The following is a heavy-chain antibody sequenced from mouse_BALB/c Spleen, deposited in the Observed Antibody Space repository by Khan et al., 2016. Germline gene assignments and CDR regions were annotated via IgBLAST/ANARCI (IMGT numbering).Heavy chain of an antibody. D-gene: IGHD2-1*01. CDR2: ISTGVNT. V-gene: IGHV5-6-5*01. CDR3: TREDYGNYGDYFDY. J-gene: IGHJ2*03. CDR1: GFTFRNYA. Sequence: EVELVESGGGLVKPGESLKLSCAASGFTFRNYAMSWVRQTPQKRLEWVASISTGVNTYYADSVKGRFTISSDNARNILYLQMSNLRSENTAMFYCTREDYGNYGDYFDYWGRGTSLTVSS.